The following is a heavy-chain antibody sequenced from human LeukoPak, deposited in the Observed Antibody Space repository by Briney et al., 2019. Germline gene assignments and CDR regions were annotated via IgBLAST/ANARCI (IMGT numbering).Heavy chain of an antibody. D-gene: IGHD5-24*01. Sequence: SETLSLTCTVSGGSISSYYWSWIRQPPGKGLEWIGYIYYSGSTNYNPSLKSRVTISVDTSKNQFSLKLSSVTAADTAVYYCASTRRDGYNYPFDYWGQGTLVTVSS. CDR2: IYYSGST. CDR3: ASTRRDGYNYPFDY. V-gene: IGHV4-59*01. CDR1: GGSISSYY. J-gene: IGHJ4*02.